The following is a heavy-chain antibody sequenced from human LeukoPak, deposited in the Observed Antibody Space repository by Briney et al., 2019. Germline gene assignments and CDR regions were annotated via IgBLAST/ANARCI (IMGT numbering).Heavy chain of an antibody. Sequence: PGGSLRLSCAASGFTFGSYWMHWVRQAPGKGLEWVAFIRYDGSNKYYADSVKGRFTISRDNSKNTLYLQMNSLRAEDTAVYYCAKDYYGYYGSGSDLDYWGQGTLVTVSS. CDR1: GFTFGSYW. D-gene: IGHD3-10*01. J-gene: IGHJ4*02. CDR2: IRYDGSNK. CDR3: AKDYYGYYGSGSDLDY. V-gene: IGHV3-30*02.